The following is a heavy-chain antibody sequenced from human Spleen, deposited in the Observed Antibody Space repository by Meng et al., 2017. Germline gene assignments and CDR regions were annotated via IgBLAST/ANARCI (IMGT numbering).Heavy chain of an antibody. D-gene: IGHD3-9*01. CDR2: MNPNYGNT. Sequence: VQLVHAASVMKKPRASVKVSCKSSRYTFTSFEINWVRHAPGQGLEWMGWMNPNYGNTDYAQKFQGRVTMTRDTSITTAYMALSSLGYEDTAVYYCASSDILTGLSDYWGQGTLVTVSS. CDR3: ASSDILTGLSDY. CDR1: RYTFTSFE. J-gene: IGHJ4*02. V-gene: IGHV1-8*01.